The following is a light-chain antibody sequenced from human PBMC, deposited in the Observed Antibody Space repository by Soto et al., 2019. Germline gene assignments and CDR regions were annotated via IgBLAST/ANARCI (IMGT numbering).Light chain of an antibody. Sequence: EIVMTQSPATLSVSPGEGATLFCRASQSLSTNLAWYQQKPGQAPRLLIYGASTRATGIPARFSGSGSGTEFTLTISSLQSEDFAVSYCQQYNNLPPFAWTFGQGTKVEIK. CDR3: QQYNNLPPFAWT. V-gene: IGKV3-15*01. J-gene: IGKJ1*01. CDR2: GAS. CDR1: QSLSTN.